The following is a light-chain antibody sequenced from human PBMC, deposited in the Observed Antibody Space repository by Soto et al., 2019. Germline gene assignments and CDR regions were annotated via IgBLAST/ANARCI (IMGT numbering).Light chain of an antibody. CDR2: GAS. CDR1: QSVSSN. Sequence: EIVMTQSPATLSVSPGERATLSCRASQSVSSNLAWYQQKPGQAPRLLIYGASTRATGIPVRFSGSGSGTEFTLTISSLQSEDFAVYYCQQYNNWPSVTFGPGTKVDIK. V-gene: IGKV3-15*01. J-gene: IGKJ3*01. CDR3: QQYNNWPSVT.